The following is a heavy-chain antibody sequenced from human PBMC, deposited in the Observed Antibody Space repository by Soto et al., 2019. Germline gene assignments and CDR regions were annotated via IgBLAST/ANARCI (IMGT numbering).Heavy chain of an antibody. CDR1: GFTFSRHG. J-gene: IGHJ4*02. CDR2: ILNDASGH. Sequence: QVQLVESGGGVVQPGTSLRLSCAASGFTFSRHGMHWVRQTPGKGLEWLAVILNDASGHWYADSVKGRFTISRDNFENTLYLQMNGLRLEDTAMYYGGRDDDYPDKGFDYWGQGTLVTVSS. CDR3: GRDDDYPDKGFDY. D-gene: IGHD4-17*01. V-gene: IGHV3-33*01.